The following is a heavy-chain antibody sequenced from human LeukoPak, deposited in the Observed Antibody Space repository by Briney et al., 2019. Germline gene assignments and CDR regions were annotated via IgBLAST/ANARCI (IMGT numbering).Heavy chain of an antibody. D-gene: IGHD6-19*01. J-gene: IGHJ4*02. V-gene: IGHV3-53*01. CDR1: GFTFSSYS. CDR2: IYTGGST. Sequence: GGSLRLSCAASGFTFSSYSMNWVRQAPGKGLEWVSVIYTGGSTYYADSVEGRFTISRDNSKNTLYLQMNSLRAEDTAVYYCAREFSSSGWYPPLGHWGQGTLVTVSS. CDR3: AREFSSSGWYPPLGH.